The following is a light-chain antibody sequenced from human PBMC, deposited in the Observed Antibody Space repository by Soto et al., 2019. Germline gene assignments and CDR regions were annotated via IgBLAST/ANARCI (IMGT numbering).Light chain of an antibody. Sequence: EIVLTQSPGTLSLSPGERATLSCRASQSVSSSYLAWYQQKGGQAPRLLINGASSRAAGIPDRFSGSGSGTDFTLTISRLEPEDFAVYYCQQYVSSLRTFGGGTKVEIK. CDR2: GAS. CDR1: QSVSSSY. J-gene: IGKJ4*01. CDR3: QQYVSSLRT. V-gene: IGKV3-20*01.